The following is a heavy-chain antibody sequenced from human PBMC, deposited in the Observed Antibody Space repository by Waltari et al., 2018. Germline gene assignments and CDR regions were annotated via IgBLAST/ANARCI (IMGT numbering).Heavy chain of an antibody. Sequence: QVQLVQSGAEVKKPGSSVKVSCKASGGTFSSYAISWVRQAPGQGLEWMGRIIPIFGTANYAQKFQGRVTITADKSTSTAYMELSSLRSEDTAVYYCARDRRGSSSRSREEYFQHWGQGTLVTVSS. CDR1: GGTFSSYA. V-gene: IGHV1-69*08. J-gene: IGHJ1*01. D-gene: IGHD6-13*01. CDR3: ARDRRGSSSRSREEYFQH. CDR2: IIPIFGTA.